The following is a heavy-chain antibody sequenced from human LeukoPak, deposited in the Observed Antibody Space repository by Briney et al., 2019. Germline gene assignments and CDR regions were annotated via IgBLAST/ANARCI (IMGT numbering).Heavy chain of an antibody. D-gene: IGHD5-24*01. J-gene: IGHJ4*02. CDR3: AKVDGDNNFDY. CDR2: ITTVNGNT. Sequence: ASVNVSCKASGYTFTSYAIHWVRQAPGQRLEWMGWITTVNGNTRYSQTFQGRVIISRDTSASTAFMELSGLRFGDTAMYYCAKVDGDNNFDYWGQGTLVTVSS. V-gene: IGHV1-3*04. CDR1: GYTFTSYA.